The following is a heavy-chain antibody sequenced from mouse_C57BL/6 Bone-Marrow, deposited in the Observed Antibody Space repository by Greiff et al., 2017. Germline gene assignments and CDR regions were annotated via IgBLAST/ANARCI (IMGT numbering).Heavy chain of an antibody. CDR2: ISYDGSN. CDR1: GYSITSGYY. D-gene: IGHD2-2*01. J-gene: IGHJ2*01. V-gene: IGHV3-6*01. CDR3: AGGGGYDVIDY. Sequence: ESGPGLVKPSQSLSLTCSVTGYSITSGYYWNWIRQFPGNKLEWMGYISYDGSNHYNPSLKNRISITRDTSKNQFFLTLNTVTTEDTAAYYCAGGGGYDVIDYWGQGTTLTVSS.